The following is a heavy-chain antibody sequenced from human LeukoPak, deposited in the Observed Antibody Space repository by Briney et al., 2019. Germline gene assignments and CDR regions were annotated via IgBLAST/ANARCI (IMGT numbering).Heavy chain of an antibody. Sequence: PGTSLRLSYAASGFTFSSYEMNWGRQAPGKGLEWVSYISSSGSTIYYADSLKGRFTISRDNAKNSLYLQMNSLRAEDTAVYYCARIGAGSSCDYWGQGTLVTVSS. CDR1: GFTFSSYE. V-gene: IGHV3-48*03. D-gene: IGHD6-13*01. CDR3: ARIGAGSSCDY. CDR2: ISSSGSTI. J-gene: IGHJ4*02.